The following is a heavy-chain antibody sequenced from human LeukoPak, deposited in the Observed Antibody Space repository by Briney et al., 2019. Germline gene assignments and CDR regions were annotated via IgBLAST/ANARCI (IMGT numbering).Heavy chain of an antibody. CDR2: IYYSGST. J-gene: IGHJ1*01. V-gene: IGHV4-34*01. D-gene: IGHD1-26*01. Sequence: PSETLSLTCAVYGGSFSGYYWSWIRQPPGKGLEWIGSIYYSGSTYYNPSLKSRVTISVDTSKNQFSLKLSSVTAADTAVYYCARLARFYGRALQHWGQGTLVTVSS. CDR3: ARLARFYGRALQH. CDR1: GGSFSGYY.